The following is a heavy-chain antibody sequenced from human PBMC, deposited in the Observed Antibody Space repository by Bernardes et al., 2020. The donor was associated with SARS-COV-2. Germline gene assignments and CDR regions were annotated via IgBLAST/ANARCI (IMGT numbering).Heavy chain of an antibody. CDR1: GGSIISSSYY. J-gene: IGHJ3*02. D-gene: IGHD1-26*01. CDR2: IYYSGTT. V-gene: IGHV4-39*01. CDR3: VRPYSGKYYDAFDI. Sequence: SETLSLTCTVSGGSIISSSYYWDWIRQPPGKGLEWIGSIYYSGTTYYNPSLKSRVTTSVDTSKNQFSLNLSSVTAADTAVYYCVRPYSGKYYDAFDIWGQGTMVTVSS.